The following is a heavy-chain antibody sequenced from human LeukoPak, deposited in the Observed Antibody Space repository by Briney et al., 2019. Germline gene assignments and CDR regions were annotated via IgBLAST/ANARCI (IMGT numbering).Heavy chain of an antibody. Sequence: QPGGSLRLSCAVSGLTFSSSWMDWVRQAPGKGLEWVASINPDGNKKYSADSVKGRFTISRDNAKNSLYLQMNSLRADDTAVYYCARDGTSHCYTTCYFDPWGQGTLVTVSS. CDR3: ARDGTSHCYTTCYFDP. CDR1: GLTFSSSW. D-gene: IGHD2-2*02. CDR2: INPDGNKK. V-gene: IGHV3-7*01. J-gene: IGHJ5*02.